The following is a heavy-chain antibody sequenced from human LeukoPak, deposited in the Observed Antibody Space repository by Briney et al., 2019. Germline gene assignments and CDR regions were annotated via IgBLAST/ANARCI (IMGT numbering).Heavy chain of an antibody. CDR1: GGTFSSYA. J-gene: IGHJ4*02. CDR3: ARVDCSGGSCYTSFDY. CDR2: IIPIFGTA. D-gene: IGHD2-15*01. V-gene: IGHV1-69*05. Sequence: ASVKVSCKASGGTFSSYAISWVRQAPGQGLEWMGGIIPIFGTANYAQKFQGRVTITTDESTSTAYMELSSLRSEDTAVYYCARVDCSGGSCYTSFDYWDQGTLVTASS.